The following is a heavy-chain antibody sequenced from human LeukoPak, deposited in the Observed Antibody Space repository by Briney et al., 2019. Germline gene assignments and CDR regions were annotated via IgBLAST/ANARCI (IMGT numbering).Heavy chain of an antibody. D-gene: IGHD6-19*01. CDR2: INPNSGGT. Sequence: ASVKVSCKASGYTFTGYYMHWVRLAPGQGLEWMGWINPNSGGTNYAQKFQGRVTMTRDTSISTAYMELSRLRSDDTAVYYCASPAVAGSSTFDYWGQGTLVTVSS. J-gene: IGHJ4*02. CDR3: ASPAVAGSSTFDY. CDR1: GYTFTGYY. V-gene: IGHV1-2*02.